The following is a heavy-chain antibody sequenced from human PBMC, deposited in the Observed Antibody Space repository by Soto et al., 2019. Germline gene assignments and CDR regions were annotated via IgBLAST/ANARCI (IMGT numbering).Heavy chain of an antibody. CDR3: TSSFMNSNYEFNWFDP. CDR2: IIPIFGTA. Sequence: QVQLVQSGAEVKKPGSSVKVSCKASGGTFSSYAISWVRQAPGQGLEWMGGIIPIFGTANYAQKFQGRVTITADESTSTAYMELSSLRSEDTAVYYCTSSFMNSNYEFNWFDPWGQGTLVTISS. J-gene: IGHJ5*02. CDR1: GGTFSSYA. V-gene: IGHV1-69*01. D-gene: IGHD4-4*01.